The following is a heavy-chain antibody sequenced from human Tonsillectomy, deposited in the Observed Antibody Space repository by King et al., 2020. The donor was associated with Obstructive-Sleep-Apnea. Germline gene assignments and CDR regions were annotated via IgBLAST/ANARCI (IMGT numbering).Heavy chain of an antibody. D-gene: IGHD5-24*01. CDR2: IYSGCST. CDR3: ARDGDGPPDGMDV. V-gene: IGHV3-53*04. CDR1: GFTVSSNY. Sequence: VQLVESGGGLVQPGGSLRLSCAASGFTVSSNYMSWVRQAPGKGLEGFSVIYSGCSTYYADSVKGRFTISRHNSKNTLYLQMNSLRAEDTAVYYCARDGDGPPDGMDVWGQGTTVTVSS. J-gene: IGHJ6*02.